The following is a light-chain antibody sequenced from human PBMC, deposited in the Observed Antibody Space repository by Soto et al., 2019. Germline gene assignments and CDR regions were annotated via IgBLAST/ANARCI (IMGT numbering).Light chain of an antibody. V-gene: IGKV1-39*01. CDR1: QNINTY. J-gene: IGKJ3*01. CDR3: QQTSSAPFT. Sequence: DSQMTQSPYSLSAAVGERVTIACRASQNINTYLNWYQQKPGKAPKLLIFDAASLQSGVPSRLSGGRSSTDFTLTITSLQPEDFATYYCQQTSSAPFTFGPGTKVDIK. CDR2: DAA.